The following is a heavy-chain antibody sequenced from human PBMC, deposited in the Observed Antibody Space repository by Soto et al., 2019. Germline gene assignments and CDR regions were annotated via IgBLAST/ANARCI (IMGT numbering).Heavy chain of an antibody. D-gene: IGHD6-6*01. Sequence: GASVKVSCKASGGTFSSYAISWVRQAPGQGREWMGGIIPIFGTANYAQKFQGRVTITADESTSTAYMELSSLRSEDTAVYYCASHGLRAARRDYYYYGMDAWGQGTMVTVSS. J-gene: IGHJ6*02. CDR3: ASHGLRAARRDYYYYGMDA. CDR2: IIPIFGTA. V-gene: IGHV1-69*13. CDR1: GGTFSSYA.